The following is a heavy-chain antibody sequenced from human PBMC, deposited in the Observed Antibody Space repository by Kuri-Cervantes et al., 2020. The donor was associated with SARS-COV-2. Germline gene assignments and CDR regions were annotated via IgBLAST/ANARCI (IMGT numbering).Heavy chain of an antibody. CDR1: GGTFSSYT. D-gene: IGHD5-12*01. J-gene: IGHJ4*02. Sequence: SVKVSCKASGGTFSSYTISWVRQAPGQGLEWMGRIIPILGIANYAQKFQGRVTITADKSTSTAYMELSSLRSEDTAVYYCARASSGYDLDIDYWGQETLVTVSS. CDR2: IIPILGIA. CDR3: ARASSGYDLDIDY. V-gene: IGHV1-69*02.